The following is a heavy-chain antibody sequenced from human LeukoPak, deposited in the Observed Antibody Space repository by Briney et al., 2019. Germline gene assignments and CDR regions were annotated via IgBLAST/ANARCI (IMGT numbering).Heavy chain of an antibody. V-gene: IGHV3-30*02. CDR3: ARTRDGYNTNWFDP. D-gene: IGHD5-24*01. CDR2: IRYDGSNK. J-gene: IGHJ5*02. CDR1: GFTFSSYG. Sequence: GGSLRLSCGASGFTFSSYGMHWVRQAPGKGLEWVAFIRYDGSNKYYADSVKGRFTISRDNSKNTLYLQMNSLRAEDTAVYYCARTRDGYNTNWFDPWGQGTLVTVSS.